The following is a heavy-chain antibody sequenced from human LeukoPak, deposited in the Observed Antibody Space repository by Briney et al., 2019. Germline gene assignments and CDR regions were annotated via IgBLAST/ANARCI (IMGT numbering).Heavy chain of an antibody. V-gene: IGHV3-23*01. CDR1: GFTFSSYA. Sequence: PGGSLRLSCAASGFTFSSYAMSWVRQAPGKGLEWVSAISGSGGSTYYADSVKGRFTISRDNSKNTLYLQMNSLRAEETAVYYCAKDRGITLTGTFDFWGQGTLVTVSS. D-gene: IGHD6-19*01. CDR3: AKDRGITLTGTFDF. CDR2: ISGSGGST. J-gene: IGHJ5*01.